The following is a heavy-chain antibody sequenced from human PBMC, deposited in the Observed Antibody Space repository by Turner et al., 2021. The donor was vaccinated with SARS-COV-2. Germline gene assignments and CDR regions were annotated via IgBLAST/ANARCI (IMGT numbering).Heavy chain of an antibody. D-gene: IGHD3-22*01. J-gene: IGHJ4*02. CDR1: GGSISSYY. CDR3: ASYYYDSSGYHYAFDY. CDR2: IYYSGST. Sequence: QVQLQESCPGLVKPSETLSLTCTVSGGSISSYYWSWIRQPPGKGLEWIGYIYYSGSTNYNPPLKSRVTISVDTSKNQFSLKLSSVTAADTAVYYCASYYYDSSGYHYAFDYWGQGTPVTVSS. V-gene: IGHV4-59*01.